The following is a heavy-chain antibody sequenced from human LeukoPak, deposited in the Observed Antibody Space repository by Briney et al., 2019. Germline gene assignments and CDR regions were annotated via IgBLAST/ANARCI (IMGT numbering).Heavy chain of an antibody. CDR2: ISGSGGST. D-gene: IGHD4-17*01. CDR1: GFTFNSYA. J-gene: IGHJ4*02. Sequence: PGGSLRLSCAASGFTFNSYAMNWVRQAPGKGLEWVSSISGSGGSTYYADSVKGRFTISRDNSRSTLYLQMNSLRAEDTAVYYCAVSPGLRIAGDYWGQGTLVTVSS. CDR3: AVSPGLRIAGDY. V-gene: IGHV3-23*01.